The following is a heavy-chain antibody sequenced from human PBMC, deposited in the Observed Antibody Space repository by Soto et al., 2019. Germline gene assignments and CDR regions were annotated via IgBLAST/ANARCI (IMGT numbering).Heavy chain of an antibody. V-gene: IGHV3-48*02. CDR1: GFTFSTYS. CDR2: ISDSSGNI. CDR3: ATDGVGVVPGDVFDI. D-gene: IGHD2-2*01. J-gene: IGHJ3*02. Sequence: EVQLVESGGGLVQPGGSLRLSCAASGFTFSTYSMNWVRQAPGKGLEWVSHISDSSGNIFYADSVMGRFTISRDNAKNSLYLLMNSLGDEDTAVYYCATDGVGVVPGDVFDIWGQGTMVTVSS.